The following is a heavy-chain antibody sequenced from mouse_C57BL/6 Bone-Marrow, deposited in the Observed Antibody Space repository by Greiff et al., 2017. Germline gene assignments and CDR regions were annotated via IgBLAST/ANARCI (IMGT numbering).Heavy chain of an antibody. V-gene: IGHV5-4*01. D-gene: IGHD1-1*01. Sequence: EVQGVESGGGLVKPGGSLKLSCAASGFTFSSYAMSWVRQTPEKRLEWVATISDGGSYTYYPDNVKGRFTISRDNAKNNLYLQMSHLKSEDTAMYYGARGDPYYGRDYWYFDVWGTGTTVTVSS. J-gene: IGHJ1*03. CDR1: GFTFSSYA. CDR2: ISDGGSYT. CDR3: ARGDPYYGRDYWYFDV.